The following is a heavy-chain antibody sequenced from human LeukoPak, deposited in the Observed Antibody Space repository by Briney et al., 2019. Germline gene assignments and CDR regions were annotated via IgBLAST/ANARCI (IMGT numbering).Heavy chain of an antibody. J-gene: IGHJ3*02. D-gene: IGHD5-12*01. CDR1: GGSVGSAGYY. CDR3: ACYSGYALDGAFDI. V-gene: IGHV4-61*08. Sequence: SETLSLTCTVSGGSVGSAGYYWSWIRQPPGGGLEWIGYIYYIRNTNYNPSLKSRVTMSLDPSKNQFSPKLNSVTAADTAVYYCACYSGYALDGAFDIWGQGTMVTVSS. CDR2: IYYIRNT.